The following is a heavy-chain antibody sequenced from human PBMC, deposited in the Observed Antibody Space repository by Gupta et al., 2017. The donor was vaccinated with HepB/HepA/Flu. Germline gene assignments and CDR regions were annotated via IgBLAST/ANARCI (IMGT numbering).Heavy chain of an antibody. CDR2: IRYRGDTT. V-gene: IGHV3-23*01. CDR1: GSSLSKHG. Sequence: EVQLLESGGGLVQPGGSLRLSCAASGSSLSKHGMSWVRQAPGKGLEWVSAIRYRGDTTFYADSVKGRFTISRDRSQNTLYLQLNALRAEDTAVYYCAKGILSDYYYYYGLDVWGQGTTVTVSS. J-gene: IGHJ6*02. CDR3: AKGILSDYYYYYGLDV. D-gene: IGHD2/OR15-2a*01.